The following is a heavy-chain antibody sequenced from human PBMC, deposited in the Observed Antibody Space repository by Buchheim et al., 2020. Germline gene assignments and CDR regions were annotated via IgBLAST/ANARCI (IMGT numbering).Heavy chain of an antibody. CDR2: IYYSGST. CDR3: AREGFWSGYYRGEGYYYGMDV. CDR1: GGSISSGGYY. V-gene: IGHV4-31*03. J-gene: IGHJ6*02. D-gene: IGHD3-3*01. Sequence: QVQLQESGPGLVKPSQTLSLTCTVSGGSISSGGYYWSWIRQHPGKGLEWVGYIYYSGSTYSNPSLKSRVTISVDTSKNQFSLKLSSVTAADTAVYYCAREGFWSGYYRGEGYYYGMDVGGQGTT.